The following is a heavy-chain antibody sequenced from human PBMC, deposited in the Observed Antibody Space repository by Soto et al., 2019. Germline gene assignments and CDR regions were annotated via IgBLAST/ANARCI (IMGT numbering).Heavy chain of an antibody. CDR3: ARDDNTVLVDY. Sequence: ASGKVSCKASGYTFTSYYMHWVRQAPGQGLEWMGIINPSGGSTSYAQKFQGRVTMTRDTSTSTVYMELSSLRSEDTAVYYCARDDNTVLVDYWGQGTLVTVSS. CDR2: INPSGGST. V-gene: IGHV1-46*03. CDR1: GYTFTSYY. J-gene: IGHJ4*02. D-gene: IGHD3-3*01.